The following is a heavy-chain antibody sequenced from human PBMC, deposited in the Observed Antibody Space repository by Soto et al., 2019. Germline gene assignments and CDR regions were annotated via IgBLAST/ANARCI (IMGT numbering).Heavy chain of an antibody. CDR2: ISSSGSTI. V-gene: IGHV3-11*01. CDR1: GFTFSDYY. CDR3: ATGTSSTSHIDSYYYYYMDV. Sequence: GGSLRLSCAASGFTFSDYYMSWIRQAPGKGLEWVSYISSSGSTIYYANTVKGRFTISRANAKNSLYLQMNSLTAEDTAVYYWATGTSSTSHIDSYYYYYMDVWGKGTTVTVSS. D-gene: IGHD2-2*01. J-gene: IGHJ6*03.